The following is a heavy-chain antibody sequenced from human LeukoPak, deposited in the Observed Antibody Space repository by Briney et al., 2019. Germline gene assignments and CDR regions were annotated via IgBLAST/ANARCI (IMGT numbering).Heavy chain of an antibody. Sequence: ASVKVSCKASGYTFTSYGISWVRQAPGQGLEWMGWISAYNGNTNYAQKLQGRVTMTTDTSTSTAYMELRSLRSDDTAVYYCARAAVGPNSDQHLDYWGQGTLVTVSS. J-gene: IGHJ4*02. D-gene: IGHD1-26*01. V-gene: IGHV1-18*01. CDR3: ARAAVGPNSDQHLDY. CDR1: GYTFTSYG. CDR2: ISAYNGNT.